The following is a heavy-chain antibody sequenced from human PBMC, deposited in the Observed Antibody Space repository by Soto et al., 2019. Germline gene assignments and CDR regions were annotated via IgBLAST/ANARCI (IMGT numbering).Heavy chain of an antibody. Sequence: QITLKESGPTLVKPTQTLTLTCTFSGFSLSTSGVGVGWIRQPPGKALEWLALIYWDGDKRYSPSLRSRLTITKDTSKNQVVLTMTNMDPVDIATYYCAHRAAGATFDYWGQGTLVTVSS. CDR2: IYWDGDK. CDR3: AHRAAGATFDY. J-gene: IGHJ4*02. V-gene: IGHV2-5*02. CDR1: GFSLSTSGVG. D-gene: IGHD6-13*01.